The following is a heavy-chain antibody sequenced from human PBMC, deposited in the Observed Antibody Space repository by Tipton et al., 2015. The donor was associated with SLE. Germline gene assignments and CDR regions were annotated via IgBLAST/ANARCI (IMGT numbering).Heavy chain of an antibody. Sequence: QLVQSGAEVKKPGASVKVSCKASGYSFTGYYIHWVRQAPGQGLEWMGWINPNSGATNFAQKFQGRVTMTWDTSISTAYMDLSRLRSDDTAVYYCATGAHVGVYFDYWGQGTLVTVSS. J-gene: IGHJ4*02. CDR2: INPNSGAT. D-gene: IGHD3-10*02. V-gene: IGHV1-2*02. CDR1: GYSFTGYY. CDR3: ATGAHVGVYFDY.